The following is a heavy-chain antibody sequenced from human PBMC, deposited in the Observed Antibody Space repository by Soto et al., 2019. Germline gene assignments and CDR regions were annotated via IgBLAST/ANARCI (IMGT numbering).Heavy chain of an antibody. D-gene: IGHD3-22*01. CDR2: ISAYNGNT. J-gene: IGHJ4*02. V-gene: IGHV1-18*04. CDR3: ARAPLGYYDSSGYLDY. Sequence: ASVEVSCKASGYTFTSYGISWVRQAPGQGLEWMGWISAYNGNTNYAQKLQGRVTMTTDTSTSTAYMELRSLRSDDTAVYYCARAPLGYYDSSGYLDYWGQGTLVTVSS. CDR1: GYTFTSYG.